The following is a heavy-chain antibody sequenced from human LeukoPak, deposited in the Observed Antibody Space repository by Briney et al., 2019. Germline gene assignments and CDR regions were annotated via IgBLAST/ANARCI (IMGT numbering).Heavy chain of an antibody. CDR2: IIPIFGTA. D-gene: IGHD6-6*01. CDR1: GGTFSSYA. CDR3: XRXAPPRSSSGFYFDY. V-gene: IGHV1-69*13. Sequence: ASVKVSCKASGGTFSSYAISWVRQAPGQGLEWMGGIIPIFGTANYAQKFQGRVTITADESTSTAYMELSSLRSEDTAVYYCXRXAPPRSSSGFYFDYWGQGTLVTVSS. J-gene: IGHJ4*02.